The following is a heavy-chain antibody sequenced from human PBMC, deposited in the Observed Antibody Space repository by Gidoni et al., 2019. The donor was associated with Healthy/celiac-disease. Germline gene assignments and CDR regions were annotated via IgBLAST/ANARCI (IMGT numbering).Heavy chain of an antibody. D-gene: IGHD3-9*01. CDR3: ARLTPTYYDILTGYPYYFDY. J-gene: IGHJ4*02. CDR2: IYYSGST. Sequence: QLQLQESGPGLVKPSETLSLACTVSGGSISSSSYYWGWIRQPPGKGLEWIGSIYYSGSTYYNPSLKSRVTISVDTSKNQFSLKLSSVTAADTAVYYCARLTPTYYDILTGYPYYFDYWGQGTLVTVSS. CDR1: GGSISSSSYY. V-gene: IGHV4-39*07.